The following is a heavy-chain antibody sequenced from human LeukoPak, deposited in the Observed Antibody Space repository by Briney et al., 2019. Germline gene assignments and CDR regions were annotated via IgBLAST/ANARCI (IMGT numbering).Heavy chain of an antibody. J-gene: IGHJ4*02. CDR3: ARDIEKHYYDSSGYHY. CDR1: GFTFSSYW. V-gene: IGHV3-7*01. D-gene: IGHD3-22*01. Sequence: GGSLRLSCAASGFTFSSYWMSWVRQAPGKGLEWVANIKQDGSEKYYVDSVKGRFTISRDNSKNTLYLQMNSLRAEDTAVYYCARDIEKHYYDSSGYHYWGQGTLVTVSS. CDR2: IKQDGSEK.